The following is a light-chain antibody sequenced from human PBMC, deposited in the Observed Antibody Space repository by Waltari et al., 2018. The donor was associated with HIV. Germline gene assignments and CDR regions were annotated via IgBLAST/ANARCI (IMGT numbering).Light chain of an antibody. Sequence: QSALTQPASVSGSPGQSITISSTGTSRAVGAYNLVSWYQQNPGTAPKLMIFEVTKRPSGVSDRFSGSRSGNTASLTISGLQAEDEGDYHCCSYTGTGVVFGGGTKLTVL. V-gene: IGLV2-23*02. J-gene: IGLJ2*01. CDR3: CSYTGTGVV. CDR1: SRAVGAYNL. CDR2: EVT.